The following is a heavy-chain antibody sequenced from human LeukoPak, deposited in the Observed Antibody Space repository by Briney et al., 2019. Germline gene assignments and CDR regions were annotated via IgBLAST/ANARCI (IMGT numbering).Heavy chain of an antibody. CDR3: AKKDHGGILYYYYYMDV. CDR2: ISGSGGST. J-gene: IGHJ6*03. V-gene: IGHV3-23*01. D-gene: IGHD4-23*01. Sequence: PGGTLRLSCAASGFTFSSYGMSWVRQAPGKGLEWVSAISGSGGSTYYADSVKGRFTISRDNSKNTLYLQMNSLRAEDTAVYYCAKKDHGGILYYYYYMDVWGKGTTVTISS. CDR1: GFTFSSYG.